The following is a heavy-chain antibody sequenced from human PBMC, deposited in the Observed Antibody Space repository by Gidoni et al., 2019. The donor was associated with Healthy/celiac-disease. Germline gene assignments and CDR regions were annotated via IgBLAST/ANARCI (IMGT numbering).Heavy chain of an antibody. CDR3: ASRDRGYSGYRWDY. V-gene: IGHV4-39*07. Sequence: QLPLQESGPGLVKPSETLSLTCTVSGGSISSSSYYWGWIRQPPGKGLEWIGSIYYSGSTYYNPSLKSRVTISVDTSKNQFSLKLSSVTAADTAVYYCASRDRGYSGYRWDYWGQGTLVTVSS. CDR2: IYYSGST. CDR1: GGSISSSSYY. J-gene: IGHJ4*02. D-gene: IGHD5-12*01.